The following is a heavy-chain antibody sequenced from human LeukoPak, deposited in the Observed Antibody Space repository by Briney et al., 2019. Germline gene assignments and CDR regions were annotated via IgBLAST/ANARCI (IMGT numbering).Heavy chain of an antibody. J-gene: IGHJ4*02. CDR1: GCSINSYY. Sequence: PSETLSLTCTVSGCSINSYYWSWIRQPPSKGLEWIGHIYYSGSTNYNPSLKSRVTISIDTSKNQFSLRLSSVTAADTAVYYCARGAAGYSYGWGQGTLVTVSS. CDR3: ARGAAGYSYG. D-gene: IGHD5-18*01. V-gene: IGHV4-59*01. CDR2: IYYSGST.